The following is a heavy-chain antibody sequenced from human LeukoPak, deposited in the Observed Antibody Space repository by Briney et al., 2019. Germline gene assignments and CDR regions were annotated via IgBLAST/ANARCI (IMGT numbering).Heavy chain of an antibody. CDR1: GGSISRGSYY. J-gene: IGHJ4*02. D-gene: IGHD3-22*01. CDR3: ARGYDSSGYYFDY. Sequence: SQTLSLTCTVSGGSISRGSYYWSWIRQPAGKGLEWIGRIYTSGSTNYNPSLKSRVTISVDTSKNQFSLKLSSVTAADTAVYYCARGYDSSGYYFDYWGQGTLVTVSS. CDR2: IYTSGST. V-gene: IGHV4-61*02.